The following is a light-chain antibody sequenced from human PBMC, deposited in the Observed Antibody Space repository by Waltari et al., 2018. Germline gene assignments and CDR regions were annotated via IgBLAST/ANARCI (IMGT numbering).Light chain of an antibody. Sequence: QSALTQPASVSGSPGQSITLSCTGTSSDVGRYNLVSWYQQHPGKAPKLMIYEGSKRPSGVSNRFSGSKSGNTASLTISGLQAEDEADYYCCSYAGTSWVFGGGTKLTVL. CDR3: CSYAGTSWV. CDR1: SSDVGRYNL. J-gene: IGLJ3*02. CDR2: EGS. V-gene: IGLV2-23*01.